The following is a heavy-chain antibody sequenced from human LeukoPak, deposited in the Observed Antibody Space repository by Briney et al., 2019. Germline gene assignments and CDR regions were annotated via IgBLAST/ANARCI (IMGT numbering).Heavy chain of an antibody. J-gene: IGHJ4*02. CDR3: VSPESGYSYGYGY. CDR1: GFTFSSYP. D-gene: IGHD5-18*01. V-gene: IGHV3-64D*09. Sequence: PGGSLRLSCSASGFTFSSYPMHWVRQAPGKGLEYVSAISDNGGSTYYADSVKGRFAISRDNSKNTLYLQMRSLRAEDTAVYYCVSPESGYSYGYGYWGQGTLVTVSS. CDR2: ISDNGGST.